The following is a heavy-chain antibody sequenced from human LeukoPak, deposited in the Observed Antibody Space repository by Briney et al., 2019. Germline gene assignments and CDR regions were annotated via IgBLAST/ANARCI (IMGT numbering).Heavy chain of an antibody. D-gene: IGHD3-22*01. CDR2: IYSGGST. CDR1: GFTVSSNY. CDR3: AIYYYDSSGPPTY. J-gene: IGHJ4*02. Sequence: GGSLRLSCAASGFTVSSNYMSWVRQAPGKGLEWVSVIYSGGSTYYAHSVKCRFTISRDNSKNTLYLQMNSLRAEDTAVYYCAIYYYDSSGPPTYWGQGTLVTVSS. V-gene: IGHV3-66*01.